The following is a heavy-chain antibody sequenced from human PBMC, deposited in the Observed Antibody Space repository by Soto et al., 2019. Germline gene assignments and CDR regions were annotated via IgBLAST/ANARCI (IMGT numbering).Heavy chain of an antibody. CDR1: GGSISSYY. Sequence: SETLSLTCTVSGGSISSYYWSWIRQPPGKGLEWIGYIYYSGSTNYNPSLKSRVTISVDTSKNQFSLKLSSVTAADTAVCYCARGQYHYDSSGYYFSWFDPWGQGTLVTVSS. CDR3: ARGQYHYDSSGYYFSWFDP. CDR2: IYYSGST. V-gene: IGHV4-59*01. J-gene: IGHJ5*02. D-gene: IGHD3-22*01.